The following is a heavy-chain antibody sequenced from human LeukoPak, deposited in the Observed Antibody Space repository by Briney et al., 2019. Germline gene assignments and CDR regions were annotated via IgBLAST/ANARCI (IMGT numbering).Heavy chain of an antibody. J-gene: IGHJ4*02. CDR1: GFTFSDYY. CDR3: ARDHMTTVTTWDY. Sequence: GGSLRLSCAASGFTFSDYYMSWIRQAPGKGLEWVSYISSSGSTIYYADSVKGRFTISRDNAKNSLYLQMTSLRAEDTAVYYCARDHMTTVTTWDYWGQGTLVTVSS. D-gene: IGHD4-17*01. V-gene: IGHV3-11*04. CDR2: ISSSGSTI.